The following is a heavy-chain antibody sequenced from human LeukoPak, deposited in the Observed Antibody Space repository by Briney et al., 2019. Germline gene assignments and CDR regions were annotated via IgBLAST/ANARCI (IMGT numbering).Heavy chain of an antibody. V-gene: IGHV3-11*06. CDR2: ITSASPYT. D-gene: IGHD1-1*01. CDR1: GFTCSDSY. CDR3: ASGRGRRMDV. Sequence: GGSLILSCAASGFTCSDSYMSWIRQAPGKGLEWVSTITSASPYTNYGDSVKGRFTISRDNAKDSLYLQMNSLRADDTAVYYCASGRGRRMDVWGQGTTVTVSS. J-gene: IGHJ6*02.